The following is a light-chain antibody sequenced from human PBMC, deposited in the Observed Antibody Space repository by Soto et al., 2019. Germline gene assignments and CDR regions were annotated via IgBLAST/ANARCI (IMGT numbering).Light chain of an antibody. V-gene: IGLV2-14*01. J-gene: IGLJ1*01. CDR3: SSYTSSSTLV. Sequence: QPALTQPASVSGSPGQSITISCTGTSSDVGGYNYVSWYQQHPGKAPKLMIYDASNRPSGVSNRFSGSKSGNTASLTISGLQAEDEADYYCSSYTSSSTLVFGTGTKLTVL. CDR1: SSDVGGYNY. CDR2: DAS.